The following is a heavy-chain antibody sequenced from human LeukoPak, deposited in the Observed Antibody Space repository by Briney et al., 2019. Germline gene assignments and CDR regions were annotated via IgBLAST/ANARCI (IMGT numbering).Heavy chain of an antibody. CDR3: ARGRITIFGVVIIPYYYMDV. CDR1: GGTFSSYA. V-gene: IGHV1-69*13. CDR2: VIPIFGTA. Sequence: SVKVSCKASGGTFSSYAISWVRQAPGQGLEWMGGVIPIFGTANYAQKFQGRVTITADESTSTAYMELSSLRSEDTAVYYCARGRITIFGVVIIPYYYMDVWGKGTTVTVSS. D-gene: IGHD3-3*01. J-gene: IGHJ6*03.